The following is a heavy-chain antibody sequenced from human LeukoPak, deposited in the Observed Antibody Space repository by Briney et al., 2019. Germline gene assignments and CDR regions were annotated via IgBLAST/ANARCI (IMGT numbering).Heavy chain of an antibody. CDR2: IKQDGSEK. CDR3: ARGVFHCSGGSCYFHYFDY. D-gene: IGHD2-15*01. J-gene: IGHJ4*02. CDR1: GFTFSSYW. V-gene: IGHV3-7*01. Sequence: GGSLRLSCAASGFTFSSYWMSWVRQAPGKGLEWVANIKQDGSEKYYVDSVKGRFTISRDNAKNSLYLQMNSLRAEDTAVYYCARGVFHCSGGSCYFHYFDYWGQGTLVTVSS.